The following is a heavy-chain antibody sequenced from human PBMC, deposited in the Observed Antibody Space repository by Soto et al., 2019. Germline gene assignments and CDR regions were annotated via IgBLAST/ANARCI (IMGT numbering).Heavy chain of an antibody. J-gene: IGHJ5*02. Sequence: GGSLRLSCAASGFTFSRYAMRWVRQAPGKGLEWVSAISSGGGSTNYADSVKGRFTIFRDNAKDTLDLQMDSLRADDTAVYYCVRGHSSYWVNWFDPWGQGTLVTVSS. CDR2: ISSGGGST. V-gene: IGHV3-23*01. D-gene: IGHD6-19*01. CDR1: GFTFSRYA. CDR3: VRGHSSYWVNWFDP.